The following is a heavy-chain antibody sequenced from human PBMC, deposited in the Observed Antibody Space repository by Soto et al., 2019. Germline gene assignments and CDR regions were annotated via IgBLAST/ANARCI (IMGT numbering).Heavy chain of an antibody. CDR3: ARGWGHYDILTGYYTSSWFDP. CDR2: INPSGGST. D-gene: IGHD3-9*01. Sequence: GASVKVSCKASGYTFTSYYMHWVRQAPGQGLEWMGIINPSGGSTSYAQKFQGRVTMTRDTSTSTVYMELSSLRSEDTAVYYCARGWGHYDILTGYYTSSWFDPWGQGTLVTVSS. V-gene: IGHV1-46*03. CDR1: GYTFTSYY. J-gene: IGHJ5*02.